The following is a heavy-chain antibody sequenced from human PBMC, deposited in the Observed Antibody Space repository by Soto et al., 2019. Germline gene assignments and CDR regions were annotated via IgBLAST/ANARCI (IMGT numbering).Heavy chain of an antibody. CDR1: GGSISSYY. J-gene: IGHJ3*02. CDR2: IYTSGST. D-gene: IGHD3-3*01. Sequence: QVQLQESGPGLVKPSETLSLTCTVSGGSISSYYWSWIRQPAGKGLEWIGRIYTSGSTNYNPSLKSRVTMSVDTSKNQFSLKLSSVIAADTAVYYCARELPYYDFWRVYAFDIWGQGTMVTDSS. V-gene: IGHV4-4*07. CDR3: ARELPYYDFWRVYAFDI.